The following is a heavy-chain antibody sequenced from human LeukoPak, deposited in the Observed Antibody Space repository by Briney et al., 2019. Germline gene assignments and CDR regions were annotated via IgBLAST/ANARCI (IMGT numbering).Heavy chain of an antibody. V-gene: IGHV3-20*04. CDR3: ARDLYGSYWGTTPDY. CDR1: GFTFDDYG. J-gene: IGHJ4*02. Sequence: GGSLRLSCAASGFTFDDYGMSWVRQAPGKGLEWVSGINWNGGSTGYADSVKGRFTISRDNAKNSLYLQMNSLRAEDTALYYCARDLYGSYWGTTPDYWGQGTLVTVSS. D-gene: IGHD1-26*01. CDR2: INWNGGST.